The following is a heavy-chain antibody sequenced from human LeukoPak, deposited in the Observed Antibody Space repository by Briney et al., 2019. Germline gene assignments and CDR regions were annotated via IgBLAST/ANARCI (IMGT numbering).Heavy chain of an antibody. CDR3: ARGRYGDYV. V-gene: IGHV3-74*01. Sequence: GGSLRLSCAASGFTFSTYWMHWVRQAPGRGLVWVSRISSDGRSTTYADSVKGRFTISRDDAKHTLYLQMNSLRAEDTAVYYCARGRYGDYVWGQGTLVTVSS. J-gene: IGHJ4*02. CDR1: GFTFSTYW. D-gene: IGHD4-17*01. CDR2: ISSDGRST.